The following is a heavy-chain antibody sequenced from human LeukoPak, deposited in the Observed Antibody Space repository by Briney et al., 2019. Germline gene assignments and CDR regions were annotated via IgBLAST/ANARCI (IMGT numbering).Heavy chain of an antibody. Sequence: PSETLSLTCTVSGGTISSYYWNWIRQPPGKGLEWIGYIYDSGRTNYNSSLRSRVTISVDTSKNQFSLKLSSVTAADTAVYYCARHSEPNSNLLWFDPWGQGTLVTVPS. CDR3: ARHSEPNSNLLWFDP. J-gene: IGHJ5*02. CDR1: GGTISSYY. D-gene: IGHD2/OR15-2a*01. CDR2: IYDSGRT. V-gene: IGHV4-59*08.